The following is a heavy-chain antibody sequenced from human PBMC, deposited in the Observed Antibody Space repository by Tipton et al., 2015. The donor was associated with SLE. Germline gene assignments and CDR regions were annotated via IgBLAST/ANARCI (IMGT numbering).Heavy chain of an antibody. D-gene: IGHD6-19*01. V-gene: IGHV4-39*01. CDR2: TYVGGTT. CDR1: GGSISNSRYY. Sequence: TLSLTCDVSGGSISNSRYYWGWIRQPPGKGLEWIGSTYVGGTTYYSPSLESRVSISVDTSENQFSLRLYSVTAADTAVYYCARPNQVEWLGPLDIWGQGILVTVSS. J-gene: IGHJ3*02. CDR3: ARPNQVEWLGPLDI.